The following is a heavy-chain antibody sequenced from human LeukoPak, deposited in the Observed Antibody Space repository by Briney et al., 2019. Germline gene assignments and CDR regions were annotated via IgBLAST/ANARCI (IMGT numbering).Heavy chain of an antibody. Sequence: ASVKLSCKASGYTFTNYYMHWVRQAPGQGLEWMGWISPNSGGTNYAQKFQGRVTMTRDTSISTAYMELSRLTSDDTAVYYCASTRSLDYWGQGTLVTVSS. D-gene: IGHD2-2*01. J-gene: IGHJ4*02. CDR2: ISPNSGGT. CDR3: ASTRSLDY. V-gene: IGHV1-2*02. CDR1: GYTFTNYY.